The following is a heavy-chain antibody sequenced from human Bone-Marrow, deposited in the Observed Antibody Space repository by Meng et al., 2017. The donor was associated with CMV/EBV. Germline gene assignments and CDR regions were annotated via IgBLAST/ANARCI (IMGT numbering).Heavy chain of an antibody. D-gene: IGHD3-3*01. Sequence: GESLKISCEVSGFTFTDSSMNWIRQAPGKGLEWISYISGSGNTIYDADSVKGRFTISRDNAKNSLYLQMNSLRAEDTAVYYCAREGTIFGAEPYYFDYWGQGTLVTVSS. CDR2: ISGSGNTI. CDR1: GFTFTDSS. J-gene: IGHJ4*02. CDR3: AREGTIFGAEPYYFDY. V-gene: IGHV3-48*04.